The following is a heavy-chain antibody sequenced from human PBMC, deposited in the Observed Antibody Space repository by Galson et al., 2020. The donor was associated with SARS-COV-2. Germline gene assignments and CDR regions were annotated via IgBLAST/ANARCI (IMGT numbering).Heavy chain of an antibody. CDR2: IYPGDSDT. CDR1: GYNFTNYW. CDR3: ARESAGYDSNRLRYAMDV. Sequence: HGESLKISCKGSGYNFTNYWIGWVRQMPGKGLEWMGVIYPGDSDTRYSPSFQGQVTISADKSISTAYLQWSSLKASDTAMYYCARESAGYDSNRLRYAMDVWGQGTTVTVSS. J-gene: IGHJ6*02. V-gene: IGHV5-51*01. D-gene: IGHD3-22*01.